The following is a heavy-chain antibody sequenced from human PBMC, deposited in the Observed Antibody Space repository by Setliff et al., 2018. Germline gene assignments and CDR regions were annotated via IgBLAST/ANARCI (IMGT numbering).Heavy chain of an antibody. V-gene: IGHV3-48*03. J-gene: IGHJ6*02. D-gene: IGHD3-10*01. CDR2: ISSSGSTI. CDR3: ARDGVFYAMDV. Sequence: PGGSLRLSCAASGFTFSTYEMNWVRQAPGKGLEWVSYISSSGSTIYYVDSVKGRFTISRDNAKNSLYLQMNSLRAEDTALYYCARDGVFYAMDVWGHGTTVTVSS. CDR1: GFTFSTYE.